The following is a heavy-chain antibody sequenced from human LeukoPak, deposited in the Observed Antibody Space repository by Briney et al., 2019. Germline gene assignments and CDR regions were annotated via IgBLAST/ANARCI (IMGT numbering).Heavy chain of an antibody. CDR1: GFTFSNYW. CDR3: TRDEGGGFDP. J-gene: IGHJ5*02. D-gene: IGHD4-17*01. Sequence: GGSLRLSCAASGFTFSNYWMSWVRQAPGKGLEWVANIRQDGSEKYYVDSVKGRFTISRDNAKNSLYLQMNSLRAEDTAVYYCTRDEGGGFDPWGQGTLVTVSS. CDR2: IRQDGSEK. V-gene: IGHV3-7*01.